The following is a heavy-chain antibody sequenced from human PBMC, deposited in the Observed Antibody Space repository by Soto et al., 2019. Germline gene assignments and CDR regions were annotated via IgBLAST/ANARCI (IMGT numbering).Heavy chain of an antibody. CDR2: IYYSGST. J-gene: IGHJ4*02. CDR3: AREPSDFISQIDY. CDR1: GGSVSSGSYY. Sequence: ASETLSLTCTVSGGSVSSGSYYWSWIRQPPGKGLEWIGYIYYSGSTNYNPSLKSRVTISVDTSKNQFSLKLSSVTAADTAVYYCAREPSDFISQIDYWGLGTLVTVSS. V-gene: IGHV4-61*01. D-gene: IGHD2-21*01.